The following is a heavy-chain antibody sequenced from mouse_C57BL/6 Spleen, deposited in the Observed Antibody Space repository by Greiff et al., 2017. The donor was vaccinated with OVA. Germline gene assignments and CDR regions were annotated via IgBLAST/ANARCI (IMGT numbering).Heavy chain of an antibody. V-gene: IGHV1-61*01. Sequence: QVQLQQPGAELVRPGSSVKLSCKASGYTFTSYWMDWVKQRPGQGLEWIGNIYPSDSETHYNQKFKDKATLTVDKSSSTAYMQLSSLTSEDSAVYYCARRLLRSFAYWGQGTLVTVSA. CDR3: ARRLLRSFAY. CDR1: GYTFTSYW. J-gene: IGHJ3*01. D-gene: IGHD1-1*01. CDR2: IYPSDSET.